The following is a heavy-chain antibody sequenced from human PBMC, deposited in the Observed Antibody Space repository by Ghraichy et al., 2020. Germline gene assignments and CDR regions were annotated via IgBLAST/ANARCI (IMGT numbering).Heavy chain of an antibody. Sequence: GGSLRLSCAASGFTFSDHYMDWVRQAPGKGLEWVGRIRKKANSYTTEYAASVKGRFTISRDDTKNSLYLQMNSLKTEDTAVYYCGRTVDSASYSNALDYWGQGTLVTVSS. D-gene: IGHD1-26*01. J-gene: IGHJ4*02. V-gene: IGHV3-72*01. CDR2: IRKKANSYTT. CDR3: GRTVDSASYSNALDY. CDR1: GFTFSDHY.